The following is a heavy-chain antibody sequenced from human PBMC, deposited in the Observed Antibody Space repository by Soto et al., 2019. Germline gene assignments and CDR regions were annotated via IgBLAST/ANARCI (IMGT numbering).Heavy chain of an antibody. D-gene: IGHD3-9*01. CDR1: GFTFSSYG. V-gene: IGHV3-33*01. Sequence: QVQLVESGGGVVQPGRSLRLSCAASGFTFSSYGMHWVRQAPGKGLEWVAVIWYDGSNKYYADSVKGRFTISRDNSKNTLYLQMNSLRAEDTAVYYCARETHDIVTGYYYYYYGMDVWGQGTTVTVSS. J-gene: IGHJ6*02. CDR2: IWYDGSNK. CDR3: ARETHDIVTGYYYYYYGMDV.